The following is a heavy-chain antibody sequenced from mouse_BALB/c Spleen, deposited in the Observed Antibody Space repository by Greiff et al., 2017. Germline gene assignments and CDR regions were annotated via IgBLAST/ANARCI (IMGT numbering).Heavy chain of an antibody. CDR2: INSNGGST. Sequence: EVMLVESGGGLVQPGGSLKLSCAASGFTFSSYGMSWVRQTPDKRLELVATINSNGGSTYYPDSVKGRFTISRDNAKNTLYLQMSSLKSEDTAMYYCARDRVFAYWGQGTLVTVSA. V-gene: IGHV5-6-3*01. D-gene: IGHD3-1*01. J-gene: IGHJ3*01. CDR3: ARDRVFAY. CDR1: GFTFSSYG.